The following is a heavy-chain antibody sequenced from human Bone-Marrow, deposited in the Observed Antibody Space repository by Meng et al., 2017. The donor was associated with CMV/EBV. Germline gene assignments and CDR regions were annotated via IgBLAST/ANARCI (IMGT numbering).Heavy chain of an antibody. J-gene: IGHJ4*02. CDR3: AREYYDFWSGYKTYFDY. CDR2: ISSSSSTI. V-gene: IGHV3-48*03. CDR1: GFTFSSYE. D-gene: IGHD3-3*01. Sequence: GESLKISCAASGFTFSSYEMNWVRQAPGKGLEWVSYISSSSSTIYYADSVKGRFTISRDNAKNSLYLQMNSLRAEDTAVYYCAREYYDFWSGYKTYFDYWGQGTLVTVSS.